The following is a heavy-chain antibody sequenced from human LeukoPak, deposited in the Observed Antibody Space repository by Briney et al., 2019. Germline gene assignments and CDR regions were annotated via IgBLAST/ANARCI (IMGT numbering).Heavy chain of an antibody. J-gene: IGHJ5*02. Sequence: PSETLSLTCTVSGVSITSVHWSWIRQPPGKGLEWIGYIYFSGNTNYNPSLKSRVTISVDTSKKRFSLKLRSVTAADTAVYYCARAHDYGDYKNWFDPWGQGTLVTVSS. CDR1: GVSITSVH. D-gene: IGHD4-17*01. CDR2: IYFSGNT. CDR3: ARAHDYGDYKNWFDP. V-gene: IGHV4-59*01.